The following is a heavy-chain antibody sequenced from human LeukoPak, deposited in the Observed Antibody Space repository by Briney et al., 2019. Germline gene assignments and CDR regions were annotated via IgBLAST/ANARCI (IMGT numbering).Heavy chain of an antibody. J-gene: IGHJ4*02. Sequence: NPSETLSLTCTVSGGSISSSSYYWGWIRQPPGKRLEWIGSIYYSGSTYYNPSLKSRVTISVDTSKNQFSLKLSSVTAADTAVYYCARHFPLGYCSSTSCRAHFDYWGQGTLVTVSS. D-gene: IGHD2-2*01. CDR2: IYYSGST. CDR3: ARHFPLGYCSSTSCRAHFDY. V-gene: IGHV4-39*01. CDR1: GGSISSSSYY.